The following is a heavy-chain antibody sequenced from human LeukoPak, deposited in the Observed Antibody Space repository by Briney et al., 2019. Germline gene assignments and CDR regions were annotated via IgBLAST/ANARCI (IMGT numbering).Heavy chain of an antibody. CDR2: IDWDDDK. J-gene: IGHJ3*02. V-gene: IGHV2-70*11. Sequence: SGPTLVNPTQTLTLTCTFSGFSLSTSGMCVSWIRQPPGKALESLARIDWDDDKYYSTSLKTRLTISKDTSKNQVVLTMTNMDPVDTATYYCARLLMVRGVTKDAFDMWGQGTMVTVSS. CDR1: GFSLSTSGMC. CDR3: ARLLMVRGVTKDAFDM. D-gene: IGHD3-10*01.